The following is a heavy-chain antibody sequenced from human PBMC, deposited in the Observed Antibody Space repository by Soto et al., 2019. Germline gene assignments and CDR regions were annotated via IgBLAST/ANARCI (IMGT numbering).Heavy chain of an antibody. J-gene: IGHJ6*02. D-gene: IGHD6-13*01. V-gene: IGHV4-30-4*01. CDR2: IYYSGST. CDR1: GGSISSGDYY. Sequence: SETLSLTCTVSGGSISSGDYYWSWIRQPPGKGLEWIGYIYYSGSTYYNPSLKSRVTISVDTSKNQFSLKLSSVTAADTAVYYCARVGQQLVHYYYGMDVWGQGTTVT. CDR3: ARVGQQLVHYYYGMDV.